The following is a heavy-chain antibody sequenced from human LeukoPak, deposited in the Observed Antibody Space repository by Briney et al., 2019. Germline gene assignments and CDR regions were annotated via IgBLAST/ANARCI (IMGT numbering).Heavy chain of an antibody. CDR3: ARMIAAAGTGWFDP. CDR2: IYSGGST. Sequence: GGSLRPSCAPSGFNVSSNYMSWVRPAPGKGLEWVSVIYSGGSTYYADSVKGRFTISRDNSKNTLYLQMNSLRAEDTAVYYCARMIAAAGTGWFDPWGQGTLVTVSS. J-gene: IGHJ5*02. CDR1: GFNVSSNY. D-gene: IGHD6-13*01. V-gene: IGHV3-53*01.